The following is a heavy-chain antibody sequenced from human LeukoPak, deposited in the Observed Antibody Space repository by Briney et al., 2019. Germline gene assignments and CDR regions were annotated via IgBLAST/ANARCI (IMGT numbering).Heavy chain of an antibody. Sequence: SETLSLTCTVSGGSISSYYWSWIRQPAGKGLEWIGRIYTSGSTNYNPSLKSRVTMSVDTSKNQFSLKLSSVTAADSAIYYCAGETMGAYGDYMDVWGKGTAVTVSS. CDR3: AGETMGAYGDYMDV. V-gene: IGHV4-4*07. J-gene: IGHJ6*03. D-gene: IGHD3-10*01. CDR1: GGSISSYY. CDR2: IYTSGST.